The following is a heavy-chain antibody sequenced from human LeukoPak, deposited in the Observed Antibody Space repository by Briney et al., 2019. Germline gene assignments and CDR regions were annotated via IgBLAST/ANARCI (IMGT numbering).Heavy chain of an antibody. CDR1: GFTFSSHW. CDR2: IKQDGSEK. J-gene: IGHJ4*02. CDR3: VRGYSNRFDY. D-gene: IGHD4-11*01. V-gene: IGHV3-7*01. Sequence: GGSLRLSCAASGFTFSSHWMSWVRQAPGKGLEWVADIKQDGSEKNYVDSVKGRFTIPRDNAKNTLDLQMNSLRAEDTAVYYCVRGYSNRFDYWGQGTLVTVSS.